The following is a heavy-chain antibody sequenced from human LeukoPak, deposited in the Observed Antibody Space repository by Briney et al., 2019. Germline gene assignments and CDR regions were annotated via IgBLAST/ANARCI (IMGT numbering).Heavy chain of an antibody. CDR1: GDSVSSNSAA. Sequence: SQTLSLTCAISGDSVSSNSAAWNWIRQSPSRGLEWLGRTYYRSKWYNDYAVSVKSRITINPDTSKNQFSLQLNSVTPEDTAVYYCARELGDYGSGSYYHWFDPWGQGTLVTVSS. J-gene: IGHJ5*02. CDR2: TYYRSKWYN. D-gene: IGHD3-10*01. V-gene: IGHV6-1*01. CDR3: ARELGDYGSGSYYHWFDP.